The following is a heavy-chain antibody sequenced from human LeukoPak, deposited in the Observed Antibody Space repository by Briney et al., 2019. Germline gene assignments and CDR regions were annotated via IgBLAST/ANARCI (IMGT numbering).Heavy chain of an antibody. D-gene: IGHD4-17*01. J-gene: IGHJ4*02. CDR1: GASISSYY. CDR2: IHYSGST. CDR3: AREGDYNFDY. Sequence: PSETLSLTCTVSGASISSYYWSWIRQPPGKELEWIGYIHYSGSTNFNPSLESRVTTSVDTSKNQFSLNLSSVTAADTAVYYCAREGDYNFDYWGQGTLVTVSS. V-gene: IGHV4-59*01.